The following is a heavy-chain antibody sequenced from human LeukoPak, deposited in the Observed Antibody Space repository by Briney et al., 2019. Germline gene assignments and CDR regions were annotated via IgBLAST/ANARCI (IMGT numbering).Heavy chain of an antibody. Sequence: PGRSLRLSCTASGFTFGDCAMSWVRQAPGKGLEWVSFIRSKAYGGTTEYAASVKGRFSISRDDSKSIAYLQMNSLKTEDTAVYYCTNYDYGDSNTFDIWGQGTMVTVSS. CDR2: IRSKAYGGTT. CDR1: GFTFGDCA. CDR3: TNYDYGDSNTFDI. V-gene: IGHV3-49*04. D-gene: IGHD4-17*01. J-gene: IGHJ3*02.